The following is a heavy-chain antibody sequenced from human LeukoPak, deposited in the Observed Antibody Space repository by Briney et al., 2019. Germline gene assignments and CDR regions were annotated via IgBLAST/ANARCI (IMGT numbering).Heavy chain of an antibody. V-gene: IGHV3-30*18. Sequence: GGSLRPSCAASGSIFSNYAIHWVRQAPGKGLEWVAAVSYDGNLQHYADAVKGRFTVSRDNSKNTVFLQINSLRTDDSAVYWCVKVYPTVTTSSVLGSWGQGTLVTVSS. CDR2: VSYDGNLQ. CDR1: GSIFSNYA. J-gene: IGHJ4*02. CDR3: VKVYPTVTTSSVLGS. D-gene: IGHD4-17*01.